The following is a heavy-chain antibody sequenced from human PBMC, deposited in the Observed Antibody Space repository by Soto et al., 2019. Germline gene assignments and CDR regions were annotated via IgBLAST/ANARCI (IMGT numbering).Heavy chain of an antibody. CDR1: GDSVSTNSAT. V-gene: IGHV6-1*01. CDR3: ARETYSNYYFDY. D-gene: IGHD4-4*01. Sequence: SQTLSLTCAISGDSVSTNSATWDWIRQSPSRGLEWLGRTYYRSKWYNDYAVSVKSRITINPDTSKNQFSLQLNSVTPEDTAVYYCARETYSNYYFDYWGQGTLVTVSS. J-gene: IGHJ4*02. CDR2: TYYRSKWYN.